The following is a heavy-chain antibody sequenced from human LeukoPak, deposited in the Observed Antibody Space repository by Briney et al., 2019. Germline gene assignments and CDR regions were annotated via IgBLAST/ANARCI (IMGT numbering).Heavy chain of an antibody. D-gene: IGHD5-12*01. CDR1: GFTFSSYA. Sequence: GGSLRLSCAASGFTFSSYAMSWVRQAPGKGLEWVSAISGSGGSTYCADSVKGRFTISRDNSKNTLYQQMNSLRAEDTAVYYCAKIGVVATISDYWGQGTLVTVSS. CDR2: ISGSGGST. J-gene: IGHJ4*02. CDR3: AKIGVVATISDY. V-gene: IGHV3-23*01.